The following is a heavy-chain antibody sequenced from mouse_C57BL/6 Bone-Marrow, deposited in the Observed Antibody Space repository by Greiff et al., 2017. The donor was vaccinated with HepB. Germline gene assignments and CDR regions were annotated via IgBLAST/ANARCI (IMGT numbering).Heavy chain of an antibody. CDR3: ATLLFAY. CDR1: GFSFTSYG. Sequence: QVQLQQSGPGLVQPSQSLSITCTVSGFSFTSYGVHWVRQSPGKGLEWLGVIGSGGSTDYNAAFISRLSISKDNSKSQVFFKMNSLQADDTAIYYCATLLFAYWGQGTLVTVSA. V-gene: IGHV2-2*01. CDR2: IGSGGST. J-gene: IGHJ3*01. D-gene: IGHD2-10*01.